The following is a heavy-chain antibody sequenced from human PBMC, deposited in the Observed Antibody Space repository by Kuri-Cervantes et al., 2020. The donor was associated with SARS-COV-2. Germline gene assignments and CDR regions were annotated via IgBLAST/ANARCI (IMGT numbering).Heavy chain of an antibody. Sequence: GGSLRLSCAASRFTFNKHDLIWVRQAPGKGLEWVSSISTSGGDTNYADSLKGRFTISRDNSKNTLCLQMNSLRVEDTAVYYCATVSTMAASLDWGQGTLVTVSS. CDR1: RFTFNKHD. J-gene: IGHJ4*02. D-gene: IGHD5-24*01. V-gene: IGHV3-23*01. CDR3: ATVSTMAASLD. CDR2: ISTSGGDT.